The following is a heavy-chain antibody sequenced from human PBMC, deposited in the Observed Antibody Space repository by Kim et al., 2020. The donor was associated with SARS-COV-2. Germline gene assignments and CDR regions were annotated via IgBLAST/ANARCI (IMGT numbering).Heavy chain of an antibody. V-gene: IGHV3-30*18. J-gene: IGHJ4*02. CDR1: GFTFSSYG. D-gene: IGHD4-17*01. CDR2: ISYDGSNK. CDR3: AKGFRERYGDPSYFDY. Sequence: GGSLRLSCAASGFTFSSYGMHWVRQAPGKGLEWVAVISYDGSNKYYADSVKGRFTISRDNSKNTLYLQMNSLRAEDTAVYYCAKGFRERYGDPSYFDYWGQGTLVTVSS.